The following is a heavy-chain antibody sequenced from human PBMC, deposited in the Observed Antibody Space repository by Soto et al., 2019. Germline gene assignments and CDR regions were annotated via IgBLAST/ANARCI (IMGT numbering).Heavy chain of an antibody. J-gene: IGHJ4*02. CDR3: SSTQMWGAFWEAHY. D-gene: IGHD3-3*02. V-gene: IGHV3-30*03. CDR1: GFTFSSYG. Sequence: QVQLVESGGGVVQPGRSLRLSCAASGFTFSSYGMHWVRQAPGKGLAWVAVISYDGSNKYYADSAKGRFTISRDNSKNTLYLQMNSLRAEDTAVYYWSSTQMWGAFWEAHYWGQGTLVTVSS. CDR2: ISYDGSNK.